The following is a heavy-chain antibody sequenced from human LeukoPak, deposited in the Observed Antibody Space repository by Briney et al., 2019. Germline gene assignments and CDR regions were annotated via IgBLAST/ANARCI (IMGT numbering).Heavy chain of an antibody. V-gene: IGHV4-34*01. D-gene: IGHD1-7*01. CDR2: INHSGST. Sequence: SETLSLTCAVYGGSFSGYYWSWIRQPPGKGLEWIGEINHSGSTNYNPSLKSRVTISVDTSKNQFSLKLSSVTAADTAVYYCARSFAGTPILKLYYYGMDVWGQGTTVTVSS. CDR3: ARSFAGTPILKLYYYGMDV. CDR1: GGSFSGYY. J-gene: IGHJ6*02.